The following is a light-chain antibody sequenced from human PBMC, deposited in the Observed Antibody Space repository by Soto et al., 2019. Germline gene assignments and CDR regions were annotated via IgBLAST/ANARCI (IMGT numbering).Light chain of an antibody. V-gene: IGLV2-14*01. CDR3: SSYTSSGTLV. CDR1: SSDVGGYNY. CDR2: EVS. Sequence: QSALTQPASVSGSPGQSITISCTGTSSDVGGYNYVSWYQQHPGKAPKLMIYEVSNRPSGVSNRFSGSKSGNTASLTISGLQAEDEADDYCSSYTSSGTLVFGTGTKLTVL. J-gene: IGLJ1*01.